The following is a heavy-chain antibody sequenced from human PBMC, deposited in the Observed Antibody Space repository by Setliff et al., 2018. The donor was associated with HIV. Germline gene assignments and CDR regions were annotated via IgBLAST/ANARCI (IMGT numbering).Heavy chain of an antibody. CDR2: INPNSDVA. CDR3: ARSRDIVVVPAAPRGAFDI. J-gene: IGHJ3*02. V-gene: IGHV1-2*02. D-gene: IGHD2-2*01. CDR1: GYMFTDYY. Sequence: ASVKVSCKASGYMFTDYYIHWVRQAPGQGLEWMGWINPNSDVANYAQKFQGRVTMTRDTSISTAYMELTRLRSDDTAIYYCARSRDIVVVPAAPRGAFDIWGQGTMVTVSS.